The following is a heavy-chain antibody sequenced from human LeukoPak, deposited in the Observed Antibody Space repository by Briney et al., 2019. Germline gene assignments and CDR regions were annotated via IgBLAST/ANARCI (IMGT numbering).Heavy chain of an antibody. CDR1: GVTFSSYA. D-gene: IGHD2-2*01. V-gene: IGHV3-30-3*01. Sequence: GGSLRLSCAASGVTFSSYAMHWVRQAPGKGLEWVAVISYDGSNKYYADSVKGRFTISRDNSKNTLYLQMNSLRAEDTAVYYCARDFTSHWGYYYYYYGMDVRGQGTTVTVSS. J-gene: IGHJ6*02. CDR3: ARDFTSHWGYYYYYYGMDV. CDR2: ISYDGSNK.